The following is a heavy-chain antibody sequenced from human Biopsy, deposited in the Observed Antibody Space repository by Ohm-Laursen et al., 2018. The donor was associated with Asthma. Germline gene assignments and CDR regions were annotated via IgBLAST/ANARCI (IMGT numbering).Heavy chain of an antibody. CDR1: GDSISSYY. CDR3: ARAQDYYDSRGYYRSFDY. J-gene: IGHJ4*02. V-gene: IGHV4-59*06. CDR2: IYYSGST. Sequence: SETLSLTCTVSGDSISSYYWTWIRQHPGKGLEWIGFIYYSGSTYYNPSLKSRVSISIDTSKNQFSLKLSSVTAADTAVYCCARAQDYYDSRGYYRSFDYWGQGTLVTVSS. D-gene: IGHD3-22*01.